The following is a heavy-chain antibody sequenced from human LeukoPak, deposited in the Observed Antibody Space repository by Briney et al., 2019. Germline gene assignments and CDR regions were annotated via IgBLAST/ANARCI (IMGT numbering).Heavy chain of an antibody. D-gene: IGHD6-13*01. CDR2: ISYDGSNK. Sequence: PGGSLRLSCAASGFTFSSYGMHWVRQAPGKGLEWVAVISYDGSNKYYADSVKGRFTISRDNSKNTLYLQMNSLRAEDTAVYYCAKELSSSWPDINYYYYMDVWGKGTTVTASS. J-gene: IGHJ6*03. V-gene: IGHV3-30*18. CDR3: AKELSSSWPDINYYYYMDV. CDR1: GFTFSSYG.